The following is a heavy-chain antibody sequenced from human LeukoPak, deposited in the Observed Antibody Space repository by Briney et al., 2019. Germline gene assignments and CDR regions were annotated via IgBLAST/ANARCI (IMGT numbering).Heavy chain of an antibody. CDR1: GYTFTSYA. Sequence: ASVKVSCKASGYTFTSYAMNWVRQAPGQGLEWMGWINTNTGNPTYAQGFTGRFVFSLDTSVSTAYLQISSLKAEDTAVYYCARGGNYDFWSGYYHDNVYWGQGTLVTVSS. J-gene: IGHJ4*02. V-gene: IGHV7-4-1*02. D-gene: IGHD3-3*01. CDR3: ARGGNYDFWSGYYHDNVY. CDR2: INTNTGNP.